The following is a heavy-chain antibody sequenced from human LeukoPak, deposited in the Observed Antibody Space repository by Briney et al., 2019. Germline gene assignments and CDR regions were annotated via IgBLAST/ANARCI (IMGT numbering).Heavy chain of an antibody. Sequence: SETLSLTCTVCGGSISSPNSFWGWIRQPPGKGLDWIASLCNYGSACHSPSPKSRVTISVNRSKNQFTLKLYSVTAADSAVYSCARHVYCGGNCYRDDYYYYIDVWGTGTTVTVSS. V-gene: IGHV4-39*01. CDR3: ARHVYCGGNCYRDDYYYYIDV. D-gene: IGHD2-21*01. CDR2: LCNYGSA. CDR1: GGSISSPNSF. J-gene: IGHJ6*03.